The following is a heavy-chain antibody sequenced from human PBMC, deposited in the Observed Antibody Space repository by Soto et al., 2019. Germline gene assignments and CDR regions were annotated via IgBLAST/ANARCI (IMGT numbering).Heavy chain of an antibody. D-gene: IGHD3-9*01. V-gene: IGHV4-34*01. CDR2: INHSGST. CDR3: ARYRXFRTVLRYFDWLSPFDY. Sequence: SETLSLTCSVYGGSFSCYYWSWIRQPPGKGLEWIGEINHSGSTNYNPSLKSRVTISVDTSKNQFSLKLSSVTAADTAVYYCARYRXFRTVLRYFDWLSPFDYWGQGTLVTVSS. J-gene: IGHJ4*02. CDR1: GGSFSCYY.